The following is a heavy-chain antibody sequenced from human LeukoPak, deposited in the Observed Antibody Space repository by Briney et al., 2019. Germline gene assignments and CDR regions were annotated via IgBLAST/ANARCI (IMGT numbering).Heavy chain of an antibody. CDR2: ISADNGNT. D-gene: IGHD4-17*01. CDR1: GYTFSIYG. V-gene: IGHV1-18*01. Sequence: ASVHVSCKASGYTFSIYGITWVRQAPGQGLEWMGFISADNGNTNYAQKFQGRVTMTTDTSTSTAYMELRSLRAGDTAVYYCARCGATVTMFFDYWGQGTLVTVSS. J-gene: IGHJ4*02. CDR3: ARCGATVTMFFDY.